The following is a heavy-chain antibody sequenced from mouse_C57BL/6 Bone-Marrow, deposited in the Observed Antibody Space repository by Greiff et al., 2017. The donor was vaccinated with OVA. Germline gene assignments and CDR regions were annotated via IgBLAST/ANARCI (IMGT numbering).Heavy chain of an antibody. J-gene: IGHJ2*01. CDR1: GYAFSSSW. V-gene: IGHV1-82*01. Sequence: QVQLQQSGPELVKPGASVKISCKASGYAFSSSWMNWVKQRPGKGLEWIGRIYPGDGDTNYNGKFKGKATLTADKSSITAYMQISSLTSEDSAVYFCARSVRVAGYFDYWGQGTTLTVSS. CDR3: ARSVRVAGYFDY. CDR2: IYPGDGDT. D-gene: IGHD1-1*02.